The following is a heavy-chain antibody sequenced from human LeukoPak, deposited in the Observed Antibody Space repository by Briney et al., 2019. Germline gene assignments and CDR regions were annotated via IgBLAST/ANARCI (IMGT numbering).Heavy chain of an antibody. V-gene: IGHV3-23*01. J-gene: IGHJ3*02. D-gene: IGHD3-10*01. Sequence: PGGSLRLSCAASGFPFSTYDMTWVRQAPGKALEWVSAIRVTDGSAYYADSVKGRFTISRDNSKNTLYLQMNSLRAEDTAVYYCAKDRVVRGVRGAFDIWGQGTMVTVSS. CDR2: IRVTDGSA. CDR1: GFPFSTYD. CDR3: AKDRVVRGVRGAFDI.